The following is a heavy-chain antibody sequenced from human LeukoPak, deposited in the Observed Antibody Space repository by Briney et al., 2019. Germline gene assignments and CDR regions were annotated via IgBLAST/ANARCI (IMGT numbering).Heavy chain of an antibody. D-gene: IGHD6-13*01. V-gene: IGHV3-23*01. CDR1: GFTISSYA. CDR3: AKRVAAADLFDY. CDR2: ISGSGGST. J-gene: IGHJ4*02. Sequence: GGSLRLSCAASGFTISSYAMSWVRQAPGKGLEWVSAISGSGGSTYYADSVKGRFTISRDNSKNTLYLQMNSLRAEDTAVYYCAKRVAAADLFDYWGQGTLVTVSS.